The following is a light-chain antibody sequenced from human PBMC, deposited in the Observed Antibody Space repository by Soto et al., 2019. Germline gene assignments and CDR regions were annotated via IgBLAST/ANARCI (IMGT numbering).Light chain of an antibody. CDR1: QSVSSTY. Sequence: EIVLTQSPGTLSLSPGERATLSCRASQSVSSTYIAWYQQNPGPAPRLLIYGASSRATGITARFSGSGSGTDLTLTISRLEPEDFSVYFCQQYGRSPPFTFGQGTKVEIK. J-gene: IGKJ2*01. CDR3: QQYGRSPPFT. V-gene: IGKV3-20*01. CDR2: GAS.